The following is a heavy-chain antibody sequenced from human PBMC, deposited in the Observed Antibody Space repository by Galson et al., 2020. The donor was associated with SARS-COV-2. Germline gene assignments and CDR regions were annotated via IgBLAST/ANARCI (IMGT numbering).Heavy chain of an antibody. Sequence: SVKVSCKASGGTFSSYAISWVRQAPGQGLEWMGGIIPIFGTANYAQKFQGRVTITADESTSTAYMELSSLRSEDTAVYYCARTYYGSGSYLRYYYYGMDVWGQGTTVTVSS. CDR3: ARTYYGSGSYLRYYYYGMDV. D-gene: IGHD3-10*01. J-gene: IGHJ6*02. V-gene: IGHV1-69*13. CDR1: GGTFSSYA. CDR2: IIPIFGTA.